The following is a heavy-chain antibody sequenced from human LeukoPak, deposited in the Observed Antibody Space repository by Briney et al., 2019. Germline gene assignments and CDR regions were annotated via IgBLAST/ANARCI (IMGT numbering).Heavy chain of an antibody. CDR1: AGSITSGDYC. Sequence: SQTLSLTCPLSAGSITSGDYCWSWLRQPAGKGLEWIAYMYYSGSTYHNPSIKSRDTMSADTSKNQHALKLSSVTAADTAVYYCARPYYYDSRIDPWGQGTLVTVSS. CDR2: MYYSGST. J-gene: IGHJ5*02. D-gene: IGHD3-22*01. V-gene: IGHV4-30-4*01. CDR3: ARPYYYDSRIDP.